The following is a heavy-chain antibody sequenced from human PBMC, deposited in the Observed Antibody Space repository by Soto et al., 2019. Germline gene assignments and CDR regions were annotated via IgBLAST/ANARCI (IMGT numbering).Heavy chain of an antibody. V-gene: IGHV5-51*01. D-gene: IGHD1-26*01. J-gene: IGHJ4*02. CDR1: GYSFTTYW. Sequence: GESLKISCEASGYSFTTYWIAWVRQMPGKGLEYMGIIYPADSESRYSPSFRGQVSISTDKSISTAFLQWSSLKAADTAMYYCGGLGDPYFDYWGQGTLVTVSS. CDR3: GGLGDPYFDY. CDR2: IYPADSES.